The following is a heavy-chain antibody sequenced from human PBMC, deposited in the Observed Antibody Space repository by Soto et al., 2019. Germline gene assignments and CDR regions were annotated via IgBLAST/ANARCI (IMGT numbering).Heavy chain of an antibody. CDR1: GFSLSTSGVG. V-gene: IGHV2-5*02. D-gene: IGHD2-2*01. Sequence: QITLKESGPTLVKPTQTLTLTCTFSGFSLSTSGVGVGWIRQPPGKALEWLALIYWDEEKRYSPSLKSRLTITKDTSKNQVVLTMTNMDPVDTATYCCAHEYCSSTSCQYDFDYWGQGTLVTVSS. CDR3: AHEYCSSTSCQYDFDY. CDR2: IYWDEEK. J-gene: IGHJ4*02.